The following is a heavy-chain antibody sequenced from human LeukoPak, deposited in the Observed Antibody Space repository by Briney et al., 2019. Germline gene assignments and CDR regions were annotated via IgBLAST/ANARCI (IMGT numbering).Heavy chain of an antibody. Sequence: PAASVKVSCKASGYTFTSYGISWVRQAPGQGLEWMGWISAYNGNTNYAQKLQGRVTTTTDTSTSTAYMEMMRLRSDDTAVYDCARTIQQWLVRYYMDVWGKGTTVTISS. CDR2: ISAYNGNT. J-gene: IGHJ6*03. CDR3: ARTIQQWLVRYYMDV. CDR1: GYTFTSYG. D-gene: IGHD6-19*01. V-gene: IGHV1-18*01.